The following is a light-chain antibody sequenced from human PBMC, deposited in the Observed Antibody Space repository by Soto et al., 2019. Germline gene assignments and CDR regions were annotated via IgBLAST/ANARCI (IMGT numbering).Light chain of an antibody. CDR1: QSIDTY. CDR2: AAS. V-gene: IGKV1-39*01. J-gene: IGKJ1*01. CDR3: QHSYSVPRT. Sequence: DIQMTQSPSSLSASVGDRVTITCRASQSIDTYLNWYQRKPGKAPNVLIYAASTLQSGVPTRFSGSGSGTDFTLTISSLQPEDFATYYCQHSYSVPRTFGLGTKVEIK.